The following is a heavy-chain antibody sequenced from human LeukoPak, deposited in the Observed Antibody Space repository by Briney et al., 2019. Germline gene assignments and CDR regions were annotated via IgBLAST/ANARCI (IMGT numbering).Heavy chain of an antibody. V-gene: IGHV4-59*02. Sequence: SETLSLTCTISGGSVSVYYWSWIRQSPGKGLEWIGYIYHTGSASYSPSLKSRVTISVDTSKNQFSLKLSSVTAADTAVYHCARGGGRRHYYGSGSYGFLWFDPWGQGTLVTVSS. CDR1: GGSVSVYY. D-gene: IGHD3-10*01. J-gene: IGHJ5*02. CDR2: IYHTGSA. CDR3: ARGGGRRHYYGSGSYGFLWFDP.